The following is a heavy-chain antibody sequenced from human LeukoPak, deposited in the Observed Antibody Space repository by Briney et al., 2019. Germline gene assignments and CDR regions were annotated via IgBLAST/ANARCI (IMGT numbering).Heavy chain of an antibody. D-gene: IGHD3-22*01. CDR3: AAPNNYYDSSGYNDAFDI. CDR1: GFTVSSNY. V-gene: IGHV3-66*01. Sequence: PGGSLRLSCAASGFTVSSNYMSWVRQAPGKGLEWVSVIYSGGSTYYADSVKGRFTISRDNSKNTLYLQMNSLRAEDTAVYYCAAPNNYYDSSGYNDAFDIWGQGTMVTVSS. CDR2: IYSGGST. J-gene: IGHJ3*02.